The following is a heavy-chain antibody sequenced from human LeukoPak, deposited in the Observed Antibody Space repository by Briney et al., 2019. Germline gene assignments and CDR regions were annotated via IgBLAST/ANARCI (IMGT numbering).Heavy chain of an antibody. CDR1: GFTFSSYS. Sequence: PGGSLRLSCAASGFTFSSYSMNWVRQAPGKGLEWVSSISSSSSYIYYADSVKGRFTISRDNAKSSLYLQMNSLRAEDTAVYYCASWASTLDAFDIWGQGTMVTVSS. CDR2: ISSSSSYI. CDR3: ASWASTLDAFDI. D-gene: IGHD7-27*01. J-gene: IGHJ3*02. V-gene: IGHV3-21*01.